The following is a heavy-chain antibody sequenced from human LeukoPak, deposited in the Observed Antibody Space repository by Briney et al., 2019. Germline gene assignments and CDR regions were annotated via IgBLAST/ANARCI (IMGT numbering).Heavy chain of an antibody. J-gene: IGHJ4*02. CDR3: VSFYEAY. CDR1: GNYW. CDR2: INSDGSWT. D-gene: IGHD2/OR15-2a*01. V-gene: IGHV3-74*01. Sequence: GGSLRLSCAASGNYWMHWVRQAPGKGLVWVSHINSDGSWTSYADSVKGRFTISKDSAKNTVYLQMNNLRAEDTAVYYCVSFYEAYWGRGTLVTVPS.